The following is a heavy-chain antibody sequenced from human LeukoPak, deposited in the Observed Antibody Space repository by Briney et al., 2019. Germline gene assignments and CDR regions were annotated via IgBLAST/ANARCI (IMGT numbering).Heavy chain of an antibody. Sequence: PSETLSLTCTVSGGSISSGSYYWSWIRQPAGKGLEWIGRIYISGSTNYNPSLKSRVTISVDTSKNQFSLKLSSVTAADTAVYYCARQGVEGDYVPRAFDIWGQGTMVTVSS. J-gene: IGHJ3*02. CDR3: ARQGVEGDYVPRAFDI. D-gene: IGHD4-17*01. CDR1: GGSISSGSYY. CDR2: IYISGST. V-gene: IGHV4-61*02.